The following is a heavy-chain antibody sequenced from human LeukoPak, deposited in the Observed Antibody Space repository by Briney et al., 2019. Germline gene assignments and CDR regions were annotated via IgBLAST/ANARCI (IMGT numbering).Heavy chain of an antibody. D-gene: IGHD4-11*01. CDR3: AKGSYSNGFDP. CDR2: IYYSGST. J-gene: IGHJ5*02. Sequence: SETLSLTCTVSGGSISSGGYYWSWTRQHPGKGLEWIGYIYYSGSTYYNPSLKSRVTISVDTSKNQFSLKLSSVTAADTAVYYCAKGSYSNGFDPWGQGTLVTVPS. CDR1: GGSISSGGYY. V-gene: IGHV4-31*03.